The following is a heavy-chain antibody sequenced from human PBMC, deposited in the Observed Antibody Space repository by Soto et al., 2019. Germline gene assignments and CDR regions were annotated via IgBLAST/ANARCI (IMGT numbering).Heavy chain of an antibody. V-gene: IGHV3-48*01. CDR3: GKVAGSGYYTVER. CDR2: IQRHTSVT. Sequence: EVPLVESGGMLVQPGGSLRLSCAAFGLTLSTSSMNWVRQAPGRGLQWISYIQRHTSVTAYSDSVKGRFTISRDSGNKSLYLQLDSLRVQDTAVYYCGKVAGSGYYTVERWAQGALVTASA. CDR1: GLTLSTSS. D-gene: IGHD3-22*01. J-gene: IGHJ4*02.